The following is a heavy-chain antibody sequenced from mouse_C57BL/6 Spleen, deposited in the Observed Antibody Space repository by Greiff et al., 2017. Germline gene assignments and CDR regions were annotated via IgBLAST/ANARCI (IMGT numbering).Heavy chain of an antibody. J-gene: IGHJ4*01. CDR1: GFSFNTYA. D-gene: IGHD2-14*01. CDR3: VGLDRKYDAMDY. CDR2: IRSKSNNYAT. Sequence: EVQGVESGGGLVQPKGSLKLSCAASGFSFNTYAMNWVRQAPGKGLEWVARIRSKSNNYATYYADSVKDRFTISRDDSESMLYLQMNNLKTEDTAMYYCVGLDRKYDAMDYWGQGTSVTVSS. V-gene: IGHV10-1*01.